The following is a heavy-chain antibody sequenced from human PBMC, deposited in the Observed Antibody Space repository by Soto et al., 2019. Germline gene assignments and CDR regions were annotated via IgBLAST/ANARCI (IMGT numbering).Heavy chain of an antibody. Sequence: EAQLVESGGGLVQPGGALRVSCAVSGFTFSDYWMSWVRQAPGKGLEWVDKIKQDGSERDYVDSVKGRFTISRDNANNSLYLHMYSLRVEDTAIYYCPRGGRDAYDWFDPWGQGTLVTVSS. CDR2: IKQDGSER. CDR1: GFTFSDYW. V-gene: IGHV3-7*01. D-gene: IGHD3-16*01. J-gene: IGHJ5*02. CDR3: PRGGRDAYDWFDP.